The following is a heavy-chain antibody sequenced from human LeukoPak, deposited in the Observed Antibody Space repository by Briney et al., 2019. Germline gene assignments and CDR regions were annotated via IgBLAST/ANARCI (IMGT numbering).Heavy chain of an antibody. V-gene: IGHV4-39*01. CDR3: AIYTAMNAFDI. J-gene: IGHJ3*02. CDR2: IYYSGST. CDR1: GGSISSSSYY. D-gene: IGHD5-18*01. Sequence: SETLCLTCTVSGGSISSSSYYWGWIRQPPGKGLEWIGSIYYSGSTYYNPSLKSRVTISVDTSKNQFSLKLSSVTAADTAVYYCAIYTAMNAFDIWGQGTMVTVSS.